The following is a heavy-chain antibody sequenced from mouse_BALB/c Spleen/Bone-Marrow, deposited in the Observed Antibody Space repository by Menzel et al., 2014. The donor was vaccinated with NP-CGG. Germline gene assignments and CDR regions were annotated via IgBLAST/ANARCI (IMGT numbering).Heavy chain of an antibody. CDR3: ARYYYGSSLFAY. V-gene: IGHV14-3*02. D-gene: IGHD1-1*01. CDR2: IDPANGNT. CDR1: GFNIKDTY. J-gene: IGHJ3*01. Sequence: VQLQQFGAELVKPGASVKLSCTASGFNIKDTYMYWVKQRPEQGLEWIGRIDPANGNTKYDPTFQDEATITADTSSNTAYMQLSSLTSEETAVYYCARYYYGSSLFAYWGRGTLVTVSA.